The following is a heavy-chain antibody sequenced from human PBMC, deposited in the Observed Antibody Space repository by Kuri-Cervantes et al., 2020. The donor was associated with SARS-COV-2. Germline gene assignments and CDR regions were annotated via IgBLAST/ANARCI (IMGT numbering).Heavy chain of an antibody. Sequence: GESLKISCAASGFTFSSYWMHWVRQAPGKGLEWVAVISYDGTIRYYADSVKGRFTISRDNSRNTVDLQMNSLRGDDTAVYYCAKAVRGHYASGSRDTGGMDVWGQGATVTVSS. J-gene: IGHJ6*01. D-gene: IGHD3-10*01. V-gene: IGHV3-30*18. CDR3: AKAVRGHYASGSRDTGGMDV. CDR1: GFTFSSYW. CDR2: ISYDGTIR.